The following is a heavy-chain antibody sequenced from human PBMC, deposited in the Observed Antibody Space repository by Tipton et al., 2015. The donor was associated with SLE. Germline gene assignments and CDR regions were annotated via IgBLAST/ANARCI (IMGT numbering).Heavy chain of an antibody. Sequence: TLSLTCTVSGASIRSYYWSWIRQPPGKGLEWIGNTYNSGSTNYNPSLKSRVTMSLDTSKNQFSLKLSSVTAADTAVYYCARDSLSGDNWFDPWGQGTLVTVSS. CDR1: GASIRSYY. D-gene: IGHD1-1*01. CDR2: TYNSGST. V-gene: IGHV4-59*01. CDR3: ARDSLSGDNWFDP. J-gene: IGHJ5*02.